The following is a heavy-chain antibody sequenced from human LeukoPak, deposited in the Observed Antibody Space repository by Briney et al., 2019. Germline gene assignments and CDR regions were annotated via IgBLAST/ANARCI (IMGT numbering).Heavy chain of an antibody. CDR2: VYYSGTT. CDR3: ARVPLTDSDYDSLFAFDS. CDR1: GDSISLSFYY. J-gene: IGHJ4*02. Sequence: SETLSLTCSVAGDSISLSFYYWGWIRQPPGKALEWIGSVYYSGTTSYNPSLKSRVTISVDMSKNHFSLRLRSVTAADTAMYYCARVPLTDSDYDSLFAFDSWGQGTLVTVSS. D-gene: IGHD5-12*01. V-gene: IGHV4-39*07.